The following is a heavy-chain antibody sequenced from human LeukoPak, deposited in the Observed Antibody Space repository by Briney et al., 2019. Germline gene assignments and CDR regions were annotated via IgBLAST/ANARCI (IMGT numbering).Heavy chain of an antibody. V-gene: IGHV4-30-2*01. J-gene: IGHJ4*02. CDR2: IYHSGST. CDR1: GGSISSGGYS. Sequence: SQTLSLTCAVSGGSISSGGYSWSWLRQPPGKGLEWIGYIYHSGSTYYNPSLKSRVTISVDRSKNQFSLKLSSVTAADTAVYYCARYSSGWQYYFDYWGQGTLVTVSS. CDR3: ARYSSGWQYYFDY. D-gene: IGHD6-19*01.